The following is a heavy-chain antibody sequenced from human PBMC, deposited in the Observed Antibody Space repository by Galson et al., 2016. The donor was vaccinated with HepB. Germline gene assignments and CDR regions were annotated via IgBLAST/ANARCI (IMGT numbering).Heavy chain of an antibody. V-gene: IGHV1-46*02. J-gene: IGHJ6*02. D-gene: IGHD2-21*02. CDR1: GSTFNVYF. CDR3: ARDACGGDCDAPYRVYYDAMDV. CDR2: INPSGGST. Sequence: SVKVSCKASGSTFNVYFVHWVRQAPGQGLEWMGRINPSGGSTSYAQKFKGRVTMTRDTSTNTVYKEMRSLRSEDTAVYYCARDACGGDCDAPYRVYYDAMDVWGQGTTVTVSS.